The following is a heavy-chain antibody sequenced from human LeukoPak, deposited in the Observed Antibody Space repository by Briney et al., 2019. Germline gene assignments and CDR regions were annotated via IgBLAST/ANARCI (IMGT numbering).Heavy chain of an antibody. CDR1: GFTVSSYG. CDR2: ISYYGSNK. D-gene: IGHD3-10*01. V-gene: IGHV3-30*18. Sequence: GRCLRLSCAPSGFTVSSYGMHWVRQAPGKGLAWVAVISYYGSNKYYADSVKGRVTIARDNSQNTLYLQMNSLRAEDTAVYYGAKVYGRGYGSGSYFDYWGQGTLVTVSS. J-gene: IGHJ4*02. CDR3: AKVYGRGYGSGSYFDY.